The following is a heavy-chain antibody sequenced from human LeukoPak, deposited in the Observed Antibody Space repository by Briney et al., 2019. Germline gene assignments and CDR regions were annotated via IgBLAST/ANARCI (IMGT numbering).Heavy chain of an antibody. Sequence: PSETLSLTCGVYGGSFSGYYWSWIRQPPGKGLEWIGEINHSGSTNYNPSLKSRVTISVDTSKNQFSLKLSSMTAADTAVYYCARVGRGYYGSGKNAFDIWGQGTMVTVPS. D-gene: IGHD3-10*01. CDR2: INHSGST. J-gene: IGHJ3*02. CDR1: GGSFSGYY. CDR3: ARVGRGYYGSGKNAFDI. V-gene: IGHV4-34*01.